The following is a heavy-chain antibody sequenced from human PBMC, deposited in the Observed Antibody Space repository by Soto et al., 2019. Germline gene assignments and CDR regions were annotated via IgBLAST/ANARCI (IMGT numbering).Heavy chain of an antibody. CDR2: IYYSGST. Sequence: QVQLQESGPGLVKPSETLSLTCTVSGGSISSYYWSWIRQPPGKGLEWIGYIYYSGSTNYNPSLKSRVTISVDTSKNQFSLKLSSVTAADPAVYYCARGAGWFDPWGQGTLVTVSS. V-gene: IGHV4-59*01. CDR1: GGSISSYY. J-gene: IGHJ5*02. CDR3: ARGAGWFDP.